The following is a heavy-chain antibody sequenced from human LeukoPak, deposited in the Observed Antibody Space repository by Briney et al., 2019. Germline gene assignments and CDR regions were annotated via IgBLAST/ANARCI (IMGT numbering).Heavy chain of an antibody. Sequence: GGSLRLSCAVSGFTLSNYSMNWVRQAPGKGLEWISYISGSGFTIHYADSVKGRFTISRDNAKNSLYLQMNSLRAEDTAVYYCARGVPKTSYYYYYMDVWGKGTTVTASS. V-gene: IGHV3-48*01. CDR3: ARGVPKTSYYYYYMDV. CDR1: GFTLSNYS. J-gene: IGHJ6*03. D-gene: IGHD4-11*01. CDR2: ISGSGFTI.